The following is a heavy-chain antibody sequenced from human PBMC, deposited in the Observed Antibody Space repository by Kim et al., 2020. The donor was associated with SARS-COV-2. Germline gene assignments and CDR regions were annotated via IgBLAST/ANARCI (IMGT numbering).Heavy chain of an antibody. CDR1: GGSFSGYY. Sequence: SETLSLTCAVYGGSFSGYYWSWIRQPPGKGLEWIGEINHSGSTNYNPSLKSRVTISVDTSKNQFSLKLSSVTAADTAVYYCARAQSDTAMVSPYYYGMDVWGQGTTVTVSS. CDR3: ARAQSDTAMVSPYYYGMDV. D-gene: IGHD5-18*01. CDR2: INHSGST. J-gene: IGHJ6*02. V-gene: IGHV4-34*01.